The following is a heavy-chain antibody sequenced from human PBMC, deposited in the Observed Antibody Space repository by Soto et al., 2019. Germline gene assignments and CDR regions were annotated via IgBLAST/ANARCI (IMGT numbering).Heavy chain of an antibody. J-gene: IGHJ4*02. CDR1: GGSISSGGYY. CDR2: IYYSGST. Sequence: PSETLSLTCTVSGGSISSGGYYWNWIRQHPGKGLEWIGYIYYSGSTNYNPSLKSRVTTSVDMSKNQFSLRLSSVTAADTAVYYCARAESSLYYFDYWGLGTLVTVSS. CDR3: ARAESSLYYFDY. V-gene: IGHV4-61*08. D-gene: IGHD6-13*01.